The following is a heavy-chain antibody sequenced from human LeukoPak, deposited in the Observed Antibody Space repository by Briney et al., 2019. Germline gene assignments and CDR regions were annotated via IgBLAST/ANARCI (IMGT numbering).Heavy chain of an antibody. Sequence: PSETLSLTCTVSGGSISSSSYYWGWIRQPPGKGLEWIGYIYYSGSTNYNPSLKSRVTISVDTSKNQFSLKLSSVTAADTAVYYCARHVPAEEMATTPYFDYWGQGTLVTVSS. CDR2: IYYSGST. V-gene: IGHV4-61*05. J-gene: IGHJ4*02. CDR3: ARHVPAEEMATTPYFDY. D-gene: IGHD5-24*01. CDR1: GGSISSSSYY.